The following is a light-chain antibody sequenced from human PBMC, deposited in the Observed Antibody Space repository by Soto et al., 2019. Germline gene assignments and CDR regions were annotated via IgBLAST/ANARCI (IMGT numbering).Light chain of an antibody. J-gene: IGLJ3*02. CDR1: NIGSKA. V-gene: IGLV3-21*04. CDR2: YNS. CDR3: QVWDSSSVV. Sequence: SYELTQPPSVSVAPGKTARITCGGNNIGSKAVHWYQQKPGQAPVLVMHYNSDRPSGIPERFSGSNSGNTATLTISRVEAGDEADYYCQVWDSSSVVFGGGTKVTVL.